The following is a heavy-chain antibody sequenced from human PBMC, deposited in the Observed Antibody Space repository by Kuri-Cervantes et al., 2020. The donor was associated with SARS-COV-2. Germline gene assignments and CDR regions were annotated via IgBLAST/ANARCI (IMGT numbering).Heavy chain of an antibody. Sequence: GGSLRLSCAVSIVTFSSNWIYWVRQAPGKGLEWVAVILYDGSNKYYADSMKGRFTISRDNSKNTLYLQMNSRRGEDTAVYYCARRGLGYCSSTSCYSAFDYWGQGTLVTVSS. CDR1: IVTFSSNW. CDR3: ARRGLGYCSSTSCYSAFDY. CDR2: ILYDGSNK. D-gene: IGHD2-2*02. J-gene: IGHJ4*02. V-gene: IGHV3-30*03.